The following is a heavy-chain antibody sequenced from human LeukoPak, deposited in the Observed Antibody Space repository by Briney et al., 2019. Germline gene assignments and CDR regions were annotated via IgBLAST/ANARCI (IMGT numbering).Heavy chain of an antibody. CDR1: GGSVSSASYY. CDR3: ARQSAFHDAFDI. CDR2: IYYSGTT. V-gene: IGHV4-61*01. Sequence: SETLSLTCTVSGGSVSSASYYWSWIRQPPGKGLEWIGYIYYSGTTNYNPSLKSRVTISVDTSKNQFSLKLSSVTAADTAVYYCARQSAFHDAFDIWGQGTMVTVSS. J-gene: IGHJ3*02.